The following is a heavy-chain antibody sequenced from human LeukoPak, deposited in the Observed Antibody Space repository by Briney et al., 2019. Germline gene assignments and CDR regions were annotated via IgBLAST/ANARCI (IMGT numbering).Heavy chain of an antibody. J-gene: IGHJ4*02. Sequence: SVKVSRKASGGTFSSYAICWVRQAPGQGLEWMGGIIPIFGTANYAQKFQGRVTITADKSTSTAYMELSSLRSEDTAVYYCASGHEGYQLLLFDCWGQGTLVTVSS. CDR3: ASGHEGYQLLLFDC. CDR2: IIPIFGTA. V-gene: IGHV1-69*06. D-gene: IGHD2-2*01. CDR1: GGTFSSYA.